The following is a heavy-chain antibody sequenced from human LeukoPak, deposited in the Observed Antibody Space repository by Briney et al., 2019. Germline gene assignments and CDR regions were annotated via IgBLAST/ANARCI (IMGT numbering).Heavy chain of an antibody. J-gene: IGHJ4*02. CDR3: ARGPVRGVILPYFDY. V-gene: IGHV4-59*12. CDR2: IYYSGST. D-gene: IGHD3-10*01. CDR1: GGSISSYY. Sequence: NPSETLSLTCTVSGGSISSYYWSWIRQPPGKGLEWIGYIYYSGSTNYNPSLKSRVTISVDRSKNQFSLRLSSVTAADTAVYYCARGPVRGVILPYFDYWGQGTLVTVSS.